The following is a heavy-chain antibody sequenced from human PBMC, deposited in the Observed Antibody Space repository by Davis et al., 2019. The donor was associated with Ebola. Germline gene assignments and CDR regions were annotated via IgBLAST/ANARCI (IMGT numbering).Heavy chain of an antibody. Sequence: PGGSLRLSCAVSGLTFTSYGFTWVRQASGKGLEWVSHINSGGENILYADSVKDSLYLQMDSLRDEDTAVYYCATDADFDEDFDYWGPGTLVTVSS. CDR1: GLTFTSYG. CDR2: INSGGENI. CDR3: ATDADFDEDFDY. J-gene: IGHJ4*02. V-gene: IGHV3-48*02. D-gene: IGHD2/OR15-2a*01.